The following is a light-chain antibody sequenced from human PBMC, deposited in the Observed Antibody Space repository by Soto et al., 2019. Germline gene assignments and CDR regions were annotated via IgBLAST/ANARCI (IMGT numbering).Light chain of an antibody. V-gene: IGKV3-20*01. CDR2: GAS. Sequence: EIVLTQSPGTLSLSPGERASLSCRASQTVSSVHLAWYQHKPGPAPMLLIYGASRRATGVPDRFSGSGSGTDFTLTISRLEPEDFAVYYCQQYDNSLWTFGHGTKVEVK. CDR1: QTVSSVH. J-gene: IGKJ1*01. CDR3: QQYDNSLWT.